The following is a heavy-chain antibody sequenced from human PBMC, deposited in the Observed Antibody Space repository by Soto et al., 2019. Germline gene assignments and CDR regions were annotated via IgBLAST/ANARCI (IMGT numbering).Heavy chain of an antibody. V-gene: IGHV4-61*01. CDR2: IYYSGRT. J-gene: IGHJ6*02. D-gene: IGHD2-2*01. CDR3: ARVVLVPAASGHYGMDV. CDR1: GGSVSSGSYY. Sequence: QVQLQESGPGLVKPSETLSLTCTVSGGSVSSGSYYWSWIRQPPGKGLEWIGYIYYSGRTNYNPTLKGRVTISVDTSKNQFALKLSSVTAADTAVYYCARVVLVPAASGHYGMDVWGQGTTVTVSS.